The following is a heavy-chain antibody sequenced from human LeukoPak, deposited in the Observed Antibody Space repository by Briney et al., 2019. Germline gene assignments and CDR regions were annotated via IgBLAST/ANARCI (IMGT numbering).Heavy chain of an antibody. V-gene: IGHV4-34*01. J-gene: IGHJ3*02. Sequence: KSSETLSLTCAVYGGSFSGYYWSWIRQPPGKGLEWIGEINHSGSTNYNPSLKSRVTISVDTSKNQFSLKLSSVTAADTAVYYCARGGYNLSISPDTFDIWGQGTMVTVSS. CDR2: INHSGST. D-gene: IGHD5-24*01. CDR3: ARGGYNLSISPDTFDI. CDR1: GGSFSGYY.